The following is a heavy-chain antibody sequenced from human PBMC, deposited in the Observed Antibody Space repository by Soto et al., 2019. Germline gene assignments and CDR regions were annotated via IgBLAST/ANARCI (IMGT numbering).Heavy chain of an antibody. D-gene: IGHD2-21*02. CDR1: GYTFTSYG. J-gene: IGHJ3*02. Sequence: ASVKVSCKASGYTFTSYGISWVRQAPGQGLEWMGWISAYNGNTNYAQKLQGRVTMTTDTSTSTAYMELRSLRSDDTAVYYCARDQGQVFVVVTHDDFDIWGQGTMVT. CDR2: ISAYNGNT. V-gene: IGHV1-18*04. CDR3: ARDQGQVFVVVTHDDFDI.